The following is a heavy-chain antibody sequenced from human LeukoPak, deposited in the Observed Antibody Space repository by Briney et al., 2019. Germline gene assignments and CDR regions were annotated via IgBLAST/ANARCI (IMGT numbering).Heavy chain of an antibody. CDR2: IYYSGNT. J-gene: IGHJ4*02. Sequence: PSETLSLTCTVSGGSISSYYWSWIRQPPGKGQEWIGDIYYSGNTNYNPSLKSRVTISVDTPKNQISLRLSSVTAADTAVYYCARDLLGDCSSGICYPQGTFDSWGQGALVTVSS. CDR1: GGSISSYY. D-gene: IGHD2-15*01. V-gene: IGHV4-59*12. CDR3: ARDLLGDCSSGICYPQGTFDS.